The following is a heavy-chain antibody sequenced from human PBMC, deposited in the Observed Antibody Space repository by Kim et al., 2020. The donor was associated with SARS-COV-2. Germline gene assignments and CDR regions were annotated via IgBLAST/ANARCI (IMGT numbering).Heavy chain of an antibody. CDR3: ARAGHFYGSGRGWVYNWFDP. V-gene: IGHV4-61*01. CDR2: IYYSGST. Sequence: SETLSLTCTVSGGSVSSGSYYWSWIRQPPGKGLEWIGYIYYSGSTNYNPSLKSRVTISVDTSKNQFSLKLSSVTAADTAVYYCARAGHFYGSGRGWVYNWFDPWGQGTLVTVSS. D-gene: IGHD3-10*01. CDR1: GGSVSSGSYY. J-gene: IGHJ5*02.